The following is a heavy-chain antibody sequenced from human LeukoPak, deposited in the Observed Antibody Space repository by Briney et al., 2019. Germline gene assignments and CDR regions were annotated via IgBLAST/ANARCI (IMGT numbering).Heavy chain of an antibody. D-gene: IGHD3-22*01. J-gene: IGHJ4*02. V-gene: IGHV3-48*03. CDR2: ISSSGGTI. Sequence: GGSLRLSCAASGFTFSSYEMNWVRQAPGKGLEWVPYISSSGGTIYYADSVKGRFTFSRDNGKNSLYLQMNSLRAEDTAVYFCARNYDSSGYYYGLIDYWGQGTLVTVSS. CDR1: GFTFSSYE. CDR3: ARNYDSSGYYYGLIDY.